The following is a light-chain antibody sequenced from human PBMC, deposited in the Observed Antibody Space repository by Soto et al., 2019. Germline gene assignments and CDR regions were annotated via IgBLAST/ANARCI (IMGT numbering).Light chain of an antibody. Sequence: SYELTQPPSVSVAPGKAARITCGGNNIGSKSVHWYQQKPGQAPLLVIYYDRDRPSGIPERFSGSNSGNTATLTISRVEAGDDADYYCQLWDGGSGHRVFGGGTKLTVL. CDR2: YDR. CDR1: NIGSKS. CDR3: QLWDGGSGHRV. J-gene: IGLJ2*01. V-gene: IGLV3-21*04.